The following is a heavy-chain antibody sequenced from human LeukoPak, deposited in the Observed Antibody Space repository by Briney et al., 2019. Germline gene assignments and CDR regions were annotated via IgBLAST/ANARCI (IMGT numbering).Heavy chain of an antibody. CDR3: ARVLLSGYDRPIDF. Sequence: GGSLRLSCAASGFTFSSYVMNWVRQAPGKRLGWVSYISSSAGSIYLADTVKDRFSVSRDNAKNSLYLQMTSLRAEDTGIYYCARVLLSGYDRPIDFWGQGTLVTVSS. CDR2: ISSSAGSI. D-gene: IGHD5-12*01. J-gene: IGHJ4*02. V-gene: IGHV3-48*03. CDR1: GFTFSSYV.